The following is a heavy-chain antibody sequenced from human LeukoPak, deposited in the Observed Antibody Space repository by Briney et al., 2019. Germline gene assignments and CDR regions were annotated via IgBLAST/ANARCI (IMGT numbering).Heavy chain of an antibody. Sequence: PSETLSLTCTVSGGSISSSSYYWGWIRQPPGKGLEWIGSIYYSGSTYYNPSLKSRVTISVDTSKNQFSLKLSSVTAADTAVYYCARQAHCSSTSCWSLLYYYYYMDVWGKGTTVTISS. CDR3: ARQAHCSSTSCWSLLYYYYYMDV. V-gene: IGHV4-39*01. CDR1: GGSISSSSYY. CDR2: IYYSGST. D-gene: IGHD2-2*01. J-gene: IGHJ6*03.